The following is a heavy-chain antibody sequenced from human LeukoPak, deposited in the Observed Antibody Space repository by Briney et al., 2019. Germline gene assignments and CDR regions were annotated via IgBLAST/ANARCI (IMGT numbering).Heavy chain of an antibody. CDR2: IEHSGST. D-gene: IGHD3-22*01. J-gene: IGHJ5*02. CDR1: GGSFTGYY. CDR3: ARDGGDSSGYYHTILYNWFDP. Sequence: SETLSLTCAVYGGSFTGYYWNWIRQPPGKGLEWIGEIEHSGSTKYNPSLRSRVTISADTSKNQFSLKLSSVTAADTAVYYCARDGGDSSGYYHTILYNWFDPWGQGTLVTVSS. V-gene: IGHV4-34*01.